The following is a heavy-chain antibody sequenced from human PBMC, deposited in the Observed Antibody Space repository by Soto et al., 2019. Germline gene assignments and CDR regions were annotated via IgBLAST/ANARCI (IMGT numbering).Heavy chain of an antibody. J-gene: IGHJ6*02. V-gene: IGHV4-31*03. CDR1: GGSISSGGYY. D-gene: IGHD5-18*01. CDR3: ASGRDTAMVPTPYYYYGMDV. Sequence: QVQLQESGPGLVKPSQTLSLTCTVSGGSISSGGYYWSWIRQHPGKGLEWIGYIYYSGSTYYNPSLTSRVTISGDTSKNQFSLKLSSVTAADTAVYYCASGRDTAMVPTPYYYYGMDVWGQGTTVTVSS. CDR2: IYYSGST.